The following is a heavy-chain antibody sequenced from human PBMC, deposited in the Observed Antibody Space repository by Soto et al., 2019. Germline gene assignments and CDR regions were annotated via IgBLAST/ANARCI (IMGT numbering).Heavy chain of an antibody. D-gene: IGHD6-13*01. J-gene: IGHJ4*02. V-gene: IGHV4-34*01. CDR3: ARGRKDYSSSWYVD. CDR2: INHSGST. Sequence: SETLSLTCAVYGGSFSGYYWSWIRQPPGKGLEWIGEINHSGSTNYNPSLKSRVTISVDTSKNQFSLKLSSVTAADTAVYYCARGRKDYSSSWYVDWGQGTLVTVSS. CDR1: GGSFSGYY.